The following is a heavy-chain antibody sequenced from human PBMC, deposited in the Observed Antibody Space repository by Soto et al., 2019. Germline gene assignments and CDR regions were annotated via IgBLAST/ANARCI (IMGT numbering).Heavy chain of an antibody. J-gene: IGHJ4*02. CDR3: ARVTSSWYKDYFDY. D-gene: IGHD6-13*01. CDR2: VIPIVGTT. Sequence: QVQLVQSGAEVKKPGSSVKVSCKASGGTFSNYAISWVRQAPGQGLEWMGGVIPIVGTTNYQQRFQARVTLTANGSTSTAYMELSSLSSEDTAVYSCARVTSSWYKDYFDYWGQGTLVTVSS. V-gene: IGHV1-69*12. CDR1: GGTFSNYA.